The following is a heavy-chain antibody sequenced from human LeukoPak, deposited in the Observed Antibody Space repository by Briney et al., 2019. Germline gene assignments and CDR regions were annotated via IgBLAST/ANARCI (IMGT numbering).Heavy chain of an antibody. CDR3: AKTKLGYCSGGSCYSRHYRLDY. Sequence: GGSLRLSCAASGFTFSSYAMSWVRQAPAKGLEWVSAISGSGGSTYYTDSVKGRFTISRDNARNTLCLKMNSLRANDTAVYYCAKTKLGYCSGGSCYSRHYRLDYWGQGTLVTVSS. J-gene: IGHJ4*02. CDR2: ISGSGGST. V-gene: IGHV3-23*01. D-gene: IGHD2-15*01. CDR1: GFTFSSYA.